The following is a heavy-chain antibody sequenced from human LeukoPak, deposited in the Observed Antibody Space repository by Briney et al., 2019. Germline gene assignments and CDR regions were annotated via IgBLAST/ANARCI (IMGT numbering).Heavy chain of an antibody. V-gene: IGHV1-69*13. CDR3: SGSDSSGYYFNNWFDP. Sequence: ASVKVSCKASGGTFSSYAISWVRQAPGQGLEWMGGIIPIFGTANYVQKFQGRVTITADESTSTAYMELSSLRSEDTAVYYCSGSDSSGYYFNNWFDPWGQGTLVTVSS. CDR1: GGTFSSYA. CDR2: IIPIFGTA. J-gene: IGHJ5*02. D-gene: IGHD3-22*01.